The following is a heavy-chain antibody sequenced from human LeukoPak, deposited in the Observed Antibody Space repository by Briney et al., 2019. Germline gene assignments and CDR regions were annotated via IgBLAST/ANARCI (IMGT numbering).Heavy chain of an antibody. V-gene: IGHV3-23*01. D-gene: IGHD5-24*01. CDR2: ISGSGGST. Sequence: GGSLRLSCVVSGFTFNRCWMNWVRQAPGKGLEWVSGISGSGGSTHYADSVKGRFTISRDNSKNTLSLQMNSLRAEDTALYYCAKGRGSDRDGFNFSGFRSAMPFPDSWGQGTLVTVSS. CDR1: GFTFNRCW. J-gene: IGHJ5*01. CDR3: AKGRGSDRDGFNFSGFRSAMPFPDS.